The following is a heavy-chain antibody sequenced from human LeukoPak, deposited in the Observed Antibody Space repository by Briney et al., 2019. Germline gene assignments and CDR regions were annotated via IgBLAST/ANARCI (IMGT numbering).Heavy chain of an antibody. D-gene: IGHD3-22*01. CDR2: IYYSGST. CDR3: ARRVVITADAFDI. Sequence: PSETLSLTCTVSGGSISSYYWSWIRQPPGKGLEWIGYIYYSGSTNYNPSLKSRVTISVDTSKNQFSLKLSSVTAADTAVYYCARRVVITADAFDIWGQGTTVTVSS. J-gene: IGHJ3*02. CDR1: GGSISSYY. V-gene: IGHV4-59*01.